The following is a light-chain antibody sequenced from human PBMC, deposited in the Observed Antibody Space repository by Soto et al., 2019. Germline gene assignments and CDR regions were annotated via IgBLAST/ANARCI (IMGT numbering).Light chain of an antibody. CDR2: AAS. CDR3: QQTTSFPLT. J-gene: IGKJ4*01. V-gene: IGKV1-12*01. CDR1: QGISSW. Sequence: DIQMTKSPSFVSASVGDRVTITCRASQGISSWLAWYQHKPGRPPKLLIHAASSLESGVPSRFSGSGSATDFTLTISRLQPEDFATYYWQQTTSFPLTFCGGTKVEIK.